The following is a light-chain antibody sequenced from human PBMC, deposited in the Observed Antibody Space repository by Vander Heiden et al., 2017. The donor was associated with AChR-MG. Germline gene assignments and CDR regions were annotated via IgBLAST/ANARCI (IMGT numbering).Light chain of an antibody. V-gene: IGKV3-20*01. Sequence: EIVLTQSPGTLSLSPGERATLSCRASQSVSSSYLDWYQQKPGQAPRLLIYGASSRATGIPDRFSGSGSGTDFTLTITRLEPEDFAVYYWQQDSNSHTFGQGTKVEIK. CDR3: QQDSNSHT. J-gene: IGKJ1*01. CDR2: GAS. CDR1: QSVSSSY.